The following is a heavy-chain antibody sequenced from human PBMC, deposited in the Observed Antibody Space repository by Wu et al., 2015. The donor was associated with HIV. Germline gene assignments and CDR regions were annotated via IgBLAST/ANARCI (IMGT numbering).Heavy chain of an antibody. Sequence: QVQLVQSGAEVKKPGASVKVSCKASGYTFTDYYMHWVRQAPGLGLEWLGWINPNSSGTNYAQRFQGRVTMTTDESTSTAYMELRSLRSEDTAVYYCARGEVYYYDSSGGYAFDIWGQGTMVTVSS. CDR3: ARGEVYYYDSSGGYAFDI. CDR2: INPNSSGT. V-gene: IGHV1-2*02. CDR1: GYTFTDYY. D-gene: IGHD3-22*01. J-gene: IGHJ3*02.